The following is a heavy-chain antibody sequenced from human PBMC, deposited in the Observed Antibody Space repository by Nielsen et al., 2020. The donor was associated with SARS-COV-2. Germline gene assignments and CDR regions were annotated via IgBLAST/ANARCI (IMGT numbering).Heavy chain of an antibody. CDR2: INHSGST. D-gene: IGHD3-22*01. Sequence: ESLKISCAASGFTFSSYWMSWVRQAPGKGLEWIGEINHSGSTNYNPSLKSRVTISVDTSKNQFSLKLSSVTAADTAVYYCARGHGGYRVGGYYFDYWGQGTLVTVSS. J-gene: IGHJ4*02. V-gene: IGHV4-34*01. CDR3: ARGHGGYRVGGYYFDY. CDR1: GFTFSSYW.